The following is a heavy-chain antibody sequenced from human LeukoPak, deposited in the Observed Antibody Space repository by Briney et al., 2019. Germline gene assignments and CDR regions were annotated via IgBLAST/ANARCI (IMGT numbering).Heavy chain of an antibody. CDR2: ISGSGGRT. CDR3: AKEKYSSGFFDY. J-gene: IGHJ4*02. V-gene: IGHV3-23*01. Sequence: PGASLRLSCAASGFTFGTYAMSWVRQAPGKGLEWVSAISGSGGRTYSADSVKGRFTISRDNSKDTLYLQMNSLRAEDTAVYYCAKEKYSSGFFDYWSQGTLVTVSS. D-gene: IGHD6-19*01. CDR1: GFTFGTYA.